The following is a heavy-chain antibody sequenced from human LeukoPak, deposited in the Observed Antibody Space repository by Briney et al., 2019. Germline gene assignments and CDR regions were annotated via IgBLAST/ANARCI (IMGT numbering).Heavy chain of an antibody. V-gene: IGHV4-59*12. CDR3: ARGSRYFDWLLPRRNWFDP. CDR2: IYYSGST. CDR1: GGSISSYY. J-gene: IGHJ5*02. D-gene: IGHD3-9*01. Sequence: TSETLSLTCTVSGGSISSYYWSWIRQPPGKGLEWIGYIYYSGSTNYNPSLKSRVTISVDTSKNQFSLKLSSVTAADTAVYYCARGSRYFDWLLPRRNWFDPWGQGTLVTVSS.